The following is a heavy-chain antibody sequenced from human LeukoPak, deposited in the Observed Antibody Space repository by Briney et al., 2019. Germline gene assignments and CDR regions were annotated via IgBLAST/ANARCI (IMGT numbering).Heavy chain of an antibody. J-gene: IGHJ5*02. CDR3: ARHPIERSLGGVPDWFDP. V-gene: IGHV4-39*07. Sequence: SETLSLTCTVSGGFIDSGDYYWGWVRQPPGKGLECIASILYTGSTYYGQSLKSRVTLSVETSKNQFSLNLYSVTAADTAIYYCARHPIERSLGGVPDWFDPWGQGTLVTVSS. D-gene: IGHD3-3*01. CDR2: ILYTGST. CDR1: GGFIDSGDYY.